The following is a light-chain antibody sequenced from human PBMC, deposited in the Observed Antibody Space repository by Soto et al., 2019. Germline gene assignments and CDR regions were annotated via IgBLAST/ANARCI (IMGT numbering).Light chain of an antibody. V-gene: IGKV3-20*01. CDR1: QSVSSSY. J-gene: IGKJ4*01. CDR2: GAS. Sequence: EIVLTQSPGTLSLSPGERATLSCRASQSVSSSYLAWYQQKPGQAPRLLIYGASSRATGIPDRFSGSGSGTDFTLTNSRLEPEEFAVYYCQQYGSYTFGGGTKVDIK. CDR3: QQYGSYT.